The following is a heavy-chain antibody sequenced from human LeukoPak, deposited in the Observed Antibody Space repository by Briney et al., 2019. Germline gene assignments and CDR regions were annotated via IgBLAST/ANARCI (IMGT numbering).Heavy chain of an antibody. J-gene: IGHJ4*02. Sequence: NPSETLSLTCTVSGGSISSGGYYWSWIRQHPGKGLEWIGYIYYSGSTNYNPSLKSRVSISVDTSKNQFSLKLSSAAAADTAVYYCASAAVAGNFPFDYWGQGTLVTVSS. CDR1: GGSISSGGYY. V-gene: IGHV4-61*08. CDR2: IYYSGST. CDR3: ASAAVAGNFPFDY. D-gene: IGHD6-19*01.